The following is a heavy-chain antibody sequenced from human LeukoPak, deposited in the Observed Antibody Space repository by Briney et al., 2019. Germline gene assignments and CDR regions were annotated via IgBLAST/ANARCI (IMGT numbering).Heavy chain of an antibody. D-gene: IGHD6-6*01. CDR1: GFPFSGHW. CDR3: ARGPNSNWSGLDF. J-gene: IGHJ4*02. Sequence: PGGSLRLSCTASGFPFSGHWMHWARQLPGKGLVWVSRISPTGSTTSYADSVKGRFTVSRDNAKNTPYLRVNNLRAEDTAVYYCARGPNSNWSGLDFWGQGTLLTVSS. CDR2: ISPTGSTT. V-gene: IGHV3-74*01.